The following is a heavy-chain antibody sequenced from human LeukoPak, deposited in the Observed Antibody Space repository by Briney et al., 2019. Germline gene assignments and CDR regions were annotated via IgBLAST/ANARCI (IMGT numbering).Heavy chain of an antibody. V-gene: IGHV4-4*02. D-gene: IGHD6-13*01. CDR3: ATLIAAAGDTFDAFDI. CDR2: IYHSGST. Sequence: SGTLSLTCAASGGSISSSNWWSWVRQPPGKGLEWIGEIYHSGSTNYNPSLKSRVTISVDKSKNQFSLKLSSVTAADTAVYYCATLIAAAGDTFDAFDIWGQGTMVTVSS. J-gene: IGHJ3*02. CDR1: GGSISSSNW.